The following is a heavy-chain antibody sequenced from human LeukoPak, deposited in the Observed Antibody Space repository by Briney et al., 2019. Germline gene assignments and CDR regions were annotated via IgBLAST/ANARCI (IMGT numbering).Heavy chain of an antibody. CDR1: GFTFSSYA. CDR2: ISGSGGST. V-gene: IGHV3-23*01. J-gene: IGHJ4*02. D-gene: IGHD3-22*01. Sequence: GGSLRLSCAASGFTFSSYAMSWVRQAPGKGLEWVSAISGSGGSTYYADSVKGRFTISRDNAKNSLYLQMNSLRAEDTAVYYCALGVGSYYYDSSGYPFDYWGQGTLVTVSS. CDR3: ALGVGSYYYDSSGYPFDY.